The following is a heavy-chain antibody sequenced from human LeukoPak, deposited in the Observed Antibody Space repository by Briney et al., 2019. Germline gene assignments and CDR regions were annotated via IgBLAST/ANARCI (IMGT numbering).Heavy chain of an antibody. D-gene: IGHD6-19*01. CDR1: GFTFDDYA. CDR3: AKSLSIAVAGYPDY. J-gene: IGHJ4*02. Sequence: PGRSLRLSCAPSGFTFDDYAMHWVRQAPGKGLEWVSGISWNSGSIGYADSVKGRFTISRDNAKNSLYLQMNSLRAEDMALYYCAKSLSIAVAGYPDYWGQGTLVTVSS. CDR2: ISWNSGSI. V-gene: IGHV3-9*03.